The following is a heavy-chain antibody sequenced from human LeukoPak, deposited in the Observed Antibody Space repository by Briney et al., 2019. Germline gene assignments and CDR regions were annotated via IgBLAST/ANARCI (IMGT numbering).Heavy chain of an antibody. V-gene: IGHV4-4*07. J-gene: IGHJ4*02. D-gene: IGHD3-22*01. CDR3: AREVWDYYDSSGSLDY. CDR1: GGSVSCYY. CDR2: IYTSGST. Sequence: SETLSLTCTVSGGSVSCYYWSWIRQPAGKGLEWIERIYTSGSTNYNPSLKSRVTISVDTSKNQFSLKLSSVTAADTAVYYCAREVWDYYDSSGSLDYWGQGTQVTVSS.